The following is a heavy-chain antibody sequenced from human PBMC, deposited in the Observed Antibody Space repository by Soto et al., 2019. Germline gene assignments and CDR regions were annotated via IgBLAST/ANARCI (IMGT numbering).Heavy chain of an antibody. CDR1: GGSISSYY. CDR3: ARASNYDILTGYTHFDY. Sequence: SETLSLTCTVSGGSISSYYWSWIRQPPGKGLEWIGYIYYSGSTNYNPSLKSRVTISVDTSKNQFSLKLSSVTAADTAVYYCARASNYDILTGYTHFDYWGQGTLVTVSS. V-gene: IGHV4-59*01. D-gene: IGHD3-9*01. CDR2: IYYSGST. J-gene: IGHJ4*02.